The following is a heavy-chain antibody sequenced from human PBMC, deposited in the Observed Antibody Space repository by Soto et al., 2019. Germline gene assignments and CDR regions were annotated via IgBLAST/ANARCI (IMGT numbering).Heavy chain of an antibody. D-gene: IGHD4-4*01. CDR2: INHSGST. CDR3: ASQATVTTTGEDY. Sequence: QVQLQQWGAGLLKPSETLSLTCAVYGGSFSGYYWSWIRQPPGKGLEWIGEINHSGSTNYNPSLKSRATISVDTSKNQFSLKLSSVTAADTAVYYCASQATVTTTGEDYWGQGTLVTVSS. CDR1: GGSFSGYY. J-gene: IGHJ4*02. V-gene: IGHV4-34*01.